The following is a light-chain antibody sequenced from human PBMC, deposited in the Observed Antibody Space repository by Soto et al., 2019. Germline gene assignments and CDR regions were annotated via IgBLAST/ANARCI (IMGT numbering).Light chain of an antibody. J-gene: IGKJ2*01. CDR2: GAS. V-gene: IGKV3-15*01. CDR1: ETLGHN. Sequence: EILMTQSPATLSVSPGERATLSCRASETLGHNLAWYQQKPGQAPRLLIYGASTRAHGIPAKFGGSVSATEFTLTISSLQSEDFAVYYCQKDYSWPYTFGQGTKLEIK. CDR3: QKDYSWPYT.